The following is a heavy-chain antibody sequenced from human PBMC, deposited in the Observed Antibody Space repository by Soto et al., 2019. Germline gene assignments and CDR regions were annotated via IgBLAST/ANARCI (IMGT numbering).Heavy chain of an antibody. CDR1: GGSISSGGYY. CDR3: ARDIVRSAGIFDY. J-gene: IGHJ4*02. Sequence: PSETLSLTCTVSGGSISSGGYYWSWIRQHPGKGLEWIGYIYYSGSTYYNPSLKSRVTISVDTSKNQFSLKLSSVTAADTAVYYCARDIVRSAGIFDYWDQGTLVTVS. CDR2: IYYSGST. D-gene: IGHD2-15*01. V-gene: IGHV4-31*03.